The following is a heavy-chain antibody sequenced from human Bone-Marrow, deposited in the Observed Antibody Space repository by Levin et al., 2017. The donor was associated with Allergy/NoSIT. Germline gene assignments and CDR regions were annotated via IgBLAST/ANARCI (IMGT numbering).Heavy chain of an antibody. CDR3: ARDDSNSGSFNS. V-gene: IGHV1-69*04. D-gene: IGHD3-10*01. CDR1: GDTFSTLT. J-gene: IGHJ4*02. CDR2: IIPNLGVA. Sequence: KISCKASGDTFSTLTVNWVRQAPGQGLEWMGRIIPNLGVANYAQKFQGRVTITADKSTSTAYMELSSLRSEDTAVYYCARDDSNSGSFNSWGQGTLVTVSS.